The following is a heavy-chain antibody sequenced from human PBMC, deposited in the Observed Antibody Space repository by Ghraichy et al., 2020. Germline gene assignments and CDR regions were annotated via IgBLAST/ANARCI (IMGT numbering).Heavy chain of an antibody. CDR2: ISSSADRT. D-gene: IGHD1-26*01. V-gene: IGHV3-64D*06. J-gene: IGHJ4*02. CDR1: GFTFSSYA. Sequence: GGSLRLSCSASGFTFSSYAMNWVRQAPGKGLACVSTISSSADRTYYADSVKGRFTISRDNSKNTLSLQMSSLRPEDTAVYFCVKGHRWELLPSHFDYWGQGTLVTVSS. CDR3: VKGHRWELLPSHFDY.